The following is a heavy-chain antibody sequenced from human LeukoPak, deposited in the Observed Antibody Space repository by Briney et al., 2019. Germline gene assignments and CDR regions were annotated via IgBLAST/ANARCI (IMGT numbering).Heavy chain of an antibody. J-gene: IGHJ4*02. CDR3: ARRGEGGTYQTLDS. CDR2: TFPADSET. CDR1: GYNFALYW. Sequence: GESLKISCKASGYNFALYWIGWVRQMPGKGLEWMGITFPADSETRYSPSFRGQVTISADKSVRTAYLQWNSLKASDTAIYYCARRGEGGTYQTLDSWGQGTPVIVSS. D-gene: IGHD1-26*01. V-gene: IGHV5-51*01.